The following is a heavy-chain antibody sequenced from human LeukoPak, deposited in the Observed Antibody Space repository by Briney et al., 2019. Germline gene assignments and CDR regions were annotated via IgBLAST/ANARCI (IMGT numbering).Heavy chain of an antibody. Sequence: GASVKVSCKASGYTFTSYCISWVRQAPGQGLEWMGWISAYNGNTNYAQKLQGRVTMTTDTSTSTAYMELRSLRSDDTAVYYCARDDYDSSGSYFDYWGQGTLVTVSS. CDR3: ARDDYDSSGSYFDY. CDR2: ISAYNGNT. V-gene: IGHV1-18*01. CDR1: GYTFTSYC. D-gene: IGHD3-22*01. J-gene: IGHJ4*02.